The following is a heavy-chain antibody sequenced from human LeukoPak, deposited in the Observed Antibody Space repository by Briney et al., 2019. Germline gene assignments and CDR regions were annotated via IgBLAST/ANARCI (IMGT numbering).Heavy chain of an antibody. CDR2: IKPDGSEK. CDR1: GFTFSSSW. CDR3: ARDTVGATDY. J-gene: IGHJ4*02. V-gene: IGHV3-7*01. D-gene: IGHD1-26*01. Sequence: GGSLRLSCAASGFTFSSSWMSWVRQAPGKGLEWVTNIKPDGSEKYYVDSVKGRFTISRDNAKNSLYLQMNSLRAEDTALYYCARDTVGATDYWGQGTLVTVSS.